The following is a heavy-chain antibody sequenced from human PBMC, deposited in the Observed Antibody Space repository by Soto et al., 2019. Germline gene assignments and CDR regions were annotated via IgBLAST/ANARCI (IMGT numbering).Heavy chain of an antibody. Sequence: QVQLVQSGAEVKMPGASVRVSCKASGYTFTTYTIHWVRQAPGQRLEWMGWINPGNDNTKYSRKFQDRVTITRDTSASTAYMELSSLRSEDTAVYYCARDPSDYWGQGTLVTVSS. J-gene: IGHJ4*02. V-gene: IGHV1-3*01. CDR3: ARDPSDY. CDR1: GYTFTTYT. CDR2: INPGNDNT.